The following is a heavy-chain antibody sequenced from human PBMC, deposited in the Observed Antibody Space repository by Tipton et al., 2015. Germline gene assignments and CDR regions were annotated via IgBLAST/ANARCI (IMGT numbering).Heavy chain of an antibody. CDR3: ARDAPGTTFDY. J-gene: IGHJ4*02. CDR2: TNEGGTEE. Sequence: SLRLSCAASGFTFSSHGMHWVRQAPGKGLEWVGQTNEGGTEEHFVDSVRGRFTISRDNARNSVYLQMNSLRAEDTAVYYCARDAPGTTFDYWGQGTLVTVSA. D-gene: IGHD1-1*01. V-gene: IGHV3-7*01. CDR1: GFTFSSHG.